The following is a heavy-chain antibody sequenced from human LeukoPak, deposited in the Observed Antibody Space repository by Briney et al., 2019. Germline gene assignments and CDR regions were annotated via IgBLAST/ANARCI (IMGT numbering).Heavy chain of an antibody. Sequence: GGSLRLSCAASGFSFSNYAMTWVRQAPGRGLEWVSGISGGGGSTYYADFVKGRLTISRDNSKNTVYLQMNSLRAEDTAVYYCAKCARIDWLPIDYWGQGTLVTVSS. CDR1: GFSFSNYA. D-gene: IGHD3-9*01. CDR3: AKCARIDWLPIDY. V-gene: IGHV3-23*01. CDR2: ISGGGGST. J-gene: IGHJ4*02.